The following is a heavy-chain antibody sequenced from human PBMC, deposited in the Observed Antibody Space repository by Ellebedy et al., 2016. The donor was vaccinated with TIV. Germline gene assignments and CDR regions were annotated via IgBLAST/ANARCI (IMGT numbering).Heavy chain of an antibody. J-gene: IGHJ5*02. D-gene: IGHD6-13*01. Sequence: GSLRLXXTVSGGSISSGGYYWSWIRQPPGKGLEWIGYIYYSGSTNYNPSLKSRVTISVDTSKNQFSLKLSSVTAADTAVYYCARGGSSSWIGSGFDPWGQGTLVTGSS. CDR2: IYYSGST. V-gene: IGHV4-61*08. CDR1: GGSISSGGYY. CDR3: ARGGSSSWIGSGFDP.